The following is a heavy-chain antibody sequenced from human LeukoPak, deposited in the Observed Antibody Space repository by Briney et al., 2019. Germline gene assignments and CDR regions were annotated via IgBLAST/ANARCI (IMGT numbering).Heavy chain of an antibody. CDR1: GFTFSSYS. CDR2: ISSSSSTI. Sequence: GGSLRLSCAASGFTFSSYSMNWVRQAPGKGLEWVSYISSSSSTIYYADSVKGRFTISRDNAKNSLYLQMNSLRAEDTAVYYCARDRAYGDYVLYYYYGMDVWGQGTTVTVSS. D-gene: IGHD4-17*01. V-gene: IGHV3-48*01. J-gene: IGHJ6*02. CDR3: ARDRAYGDYVLYYYYGMDV.